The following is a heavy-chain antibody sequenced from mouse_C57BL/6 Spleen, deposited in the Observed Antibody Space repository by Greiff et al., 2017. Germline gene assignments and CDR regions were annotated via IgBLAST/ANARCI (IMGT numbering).Heavy chain of an antibody. CDR2: IYPRSGNT. D-gene: IGHD2-1*01. Sequence: QVHVKQPGAELARPGASVKLSCKASGYTFTSYGISWVKQRTGQGLEWIGEIYPRSGNTYYNEKFKGKATLTADKSSSTAYMELRSLTSEDSAVYFCARWGNLYYFDYWGQGTTLTVSS. CDR1: GYTFTSYG. J-gene: IGHJ2*01. CDR3: ARWGNLYYFDY. V-gene: IGHV1-81*01.